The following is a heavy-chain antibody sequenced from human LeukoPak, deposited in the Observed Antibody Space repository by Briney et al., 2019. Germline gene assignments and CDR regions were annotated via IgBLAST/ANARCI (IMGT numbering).Heavy chain of an antibody. Sequence: GGSLRLSCAASGFTFSSYAMSWVRQAPGKGLEWVSAIGGSGGSTYYADSVKGRFTISRDNSKNTLYLQMNSLRAEDTAVYYCAVPRSSGSYRGRFDYWGQGTLVTVSS. J-gene: IGHJ4*02. CDR1: GFTFSSYA. D-gene: IGHD1-26*01. CDR2: IGGSGGST. V-gene: IGHV3-23*01. CDR3: AVPRSSGSYRGRFDY.